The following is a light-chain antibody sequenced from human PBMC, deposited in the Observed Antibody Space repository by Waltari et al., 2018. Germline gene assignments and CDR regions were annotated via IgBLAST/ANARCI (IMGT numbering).Light chain of an antibody. Sequence: EIVLTQSPGTLSLSTGQRATLSCRASQILSNNFLAWYQQLSGQPPRLLIYGASRRATGIPDRFSGAGSGTDFTLTISRLEAEDSAVYYCQQYANSPYTFGQGPKLEV. CDR3: QQYANSPYT. CDR2: GAS. J-gene: IGKJ2*01. V-gene: IGKV3-20*01. CDR1: QILSNNF.